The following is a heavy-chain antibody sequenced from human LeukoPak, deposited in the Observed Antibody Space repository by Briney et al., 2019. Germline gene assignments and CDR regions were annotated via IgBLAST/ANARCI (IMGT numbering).Heavy chain of an antibody. D-gene: IGHD3-22*01. CDR1: GGSVSSYY. V-gene: IGHV4-59*08. J-gene: IGHJ4*02. CDR2: IYYSGST. CDR3: ARRGDYYDSSGYYSYFDY. Sequence: SETLSLTCTVSGGSVSSYYWSWIRQPPGKGLEGIGYIYYSGSTNYNPSLKSRVTISVDTSKNQFSLKLSSVTAADTAVYYCARRGDYYDSSGYYSYFDYWGQGTLVTVSS.